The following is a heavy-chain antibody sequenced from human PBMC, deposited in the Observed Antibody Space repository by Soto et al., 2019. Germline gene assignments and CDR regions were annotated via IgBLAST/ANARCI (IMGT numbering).Heavy chain of an antibody. D-gene: IGHD3-10*02. CDR2: INPNSCGT. V-gene: IGHV1-2*04. J-gene: IGHJ4*02. CDR1: GYTFTGYY. CDR3: ATSFVSMYYFDY. Sequence: QVQLVQSGAEVKKPGASVKVSCKASGYTFTGYYMHWVRQAPGQGLEWIGWINPNSCGTNYAQKFQGCVTMTSDTSISTAYMDLSRLRSDDTAEYYCATSFVSMYYFDYWGQGTLVTVSS.